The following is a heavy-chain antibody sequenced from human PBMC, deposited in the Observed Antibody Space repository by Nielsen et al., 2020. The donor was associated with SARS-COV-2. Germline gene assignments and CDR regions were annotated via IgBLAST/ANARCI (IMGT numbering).Heavy chain of an antibody. CDR1: GFNFNSYW. V-gene: IGHV3-74*01. D-gene: IGHD3-16*01. CDR2: MNADGSRS. CDR3: VRVRDDGYYYDTGPFDH. J-gene: IGHJ4*02. Sequence: GESLKISCAASGFNFNSYWMNWVRQAPGKGLMWVSRMNADGSRSAYAESVKGRFTISRDNAENTQYLHMNSLRADDTAVYYCVRVRDDGYYYDTGPFDHWGQGTLVTVSS.